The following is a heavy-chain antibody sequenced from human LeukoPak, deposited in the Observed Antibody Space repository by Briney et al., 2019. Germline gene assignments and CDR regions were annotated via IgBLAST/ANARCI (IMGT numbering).Heavy chain of an antibody. Sequence: PGGSLRLSXAASGFTFSSYWMSWVRQAPGKGLEWVANIKQDGSEKYYVDSVKGRFTISRDNAKNSLYLQMNSLRAEDTAVYYCARAFSSGWLDAFDIWGQGTMVTVSS. CDR2: IKQDGSEK. CDR3: ARAFSSGWLDAFDI. V-gene: IGHV3-7*01. D-gene: IGHD6-19*01. CDR1: GFTFSSYW. J-gene: IGHJ3*02.